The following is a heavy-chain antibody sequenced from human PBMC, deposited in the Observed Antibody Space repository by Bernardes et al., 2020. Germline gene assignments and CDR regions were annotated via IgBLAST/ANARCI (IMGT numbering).Heavy chain of an antibody. CDR2: INHSGST. Sequence: SQTLSRTCAVYGGSFSGYYWSWIRQPPGQGLEWIGEINHSGSTNYNPSLKSRVTISVDTSKNQFSLKLSSVTAADTAVYYCARGRITMVQGVIGYYYYGMDVWGQGTTVTVSS. J-gene: IGHJ6*02. CDR3: ARGRITMVQGVIGYYYYGMDV. V-gene: IGHV4-34*01. CDR1: GGSFSGYY. D-gene: IGHD3-10*01.